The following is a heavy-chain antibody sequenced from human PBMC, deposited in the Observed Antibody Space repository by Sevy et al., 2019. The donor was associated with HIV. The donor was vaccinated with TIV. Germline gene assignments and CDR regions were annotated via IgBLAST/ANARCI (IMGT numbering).Heavy chain of an antibody. Sequence: GESLKISCKGSGYSFANYWIGWVRQMPGKGLEWMGIIHPGDSDTRDSLSFQGQVTMSADKSISTAYLQWNSLKASDTAMYYSATFAYGDYVGYFDFWGQGSLVTVSS. D-gene: IGHD4-17*01. CDR1: GYSFANYW. CDR2: IHPGDSDT. J-gene: IGHJ4*02. V-gene: IGHV5-51*01. CDR3: ATFAYGDYVGYFDF.